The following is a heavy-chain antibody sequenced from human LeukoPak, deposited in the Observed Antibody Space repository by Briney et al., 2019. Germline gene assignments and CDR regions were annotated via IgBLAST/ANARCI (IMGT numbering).Heavy chain of an antibody. V-gene: IGHV4-38-2*02. CDR3: ARDKNNAVVTMVRGVTYSWFDP. D-gene: IGHD3-10*01. J-gene: IGHJ5*02. Sequence: SETLSLTCTVSGYSISSGYYWGWIRQPPGKGLEWIGSIYYSGSTYYNPSLKSRVTISVDTSKNQFSLKLSSVTAADTAVYYCARDKNNAVVTMVRGVTYSWFDPWGQGTLVTVSS. CDR2: IYYSGST. CDR1: GYSISSGYY.